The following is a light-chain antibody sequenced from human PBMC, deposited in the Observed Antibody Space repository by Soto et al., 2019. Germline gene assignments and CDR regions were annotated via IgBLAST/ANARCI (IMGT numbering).Light chain of an antibody. J-gene: IGKJ1*01. Sequence: AIGMTQSPSSFSVATGDRVTITCRASQGISSYLACYQQKPGKAPKLLIYAASTLHGGVPSRISGSGSGTDCNLTISCLRCEDLANYYCQQYYSYSWTFGHGTKAELK. CDR3: QQYYSYSWT. CDR1: QGISSY. CDR2: AAS. V-gene: IGKV1-8*01.